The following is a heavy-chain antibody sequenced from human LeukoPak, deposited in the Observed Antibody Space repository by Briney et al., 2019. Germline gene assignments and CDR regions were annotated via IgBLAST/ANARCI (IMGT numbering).Heavy chain of an antibody. J-gene: IGHJ4*02. CDR1: GGSISSYY. CDR2: IYYSGST. CDR3: ARGGRFPCDY. Sequence: SETLSLTCTVSGGSISSYYWRWIRQPPGKGLEWIGYIYYSGSTNYNPSLKSRVTISVDTSKNQFSLKLSSVTAADTAVYYCARGGRFPCDYWGQGTLVTVSS. D-gene: IGHD2-21*01. V-gene: IGHV4-59*01.